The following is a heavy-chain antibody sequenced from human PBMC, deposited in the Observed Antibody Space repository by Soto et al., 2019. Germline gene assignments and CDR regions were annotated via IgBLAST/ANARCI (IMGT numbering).Heavy chain of an antibody. D-gene: IGHD2-2*01. CDR3: ARDSDCHSTSCFFPPHV. J-gene: IGHJ6*02. Sequence: GGSMRLSCSDSGFTFSDENMSWVRQVPGKGLEWVSGISGGGSYIFYADSVQGRFSISRDNAKNSLFLEMNSLRVEDTAVYYCARDSDCHSTSCFFPPHVWGQGTTVTVSS. V-gene: IGHV3-21*06. CDR2: ISGGGSYI. CDR1: GFTFSDEN.